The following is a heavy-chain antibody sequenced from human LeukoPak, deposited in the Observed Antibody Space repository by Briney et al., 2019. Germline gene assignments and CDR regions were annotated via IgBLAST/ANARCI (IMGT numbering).Heavy chain of an antibody. J-gene: IGHJ4*02. Sequence: GGSLRLSCAVSGFTFSSYSLSWVRQPPGKGLEWVSGISGSGGSTHYADSVKGRFTISRDNSKSTLYLQMNSLRAEDTAVYYCAKENYDTSGYYYIPYYFDYWGQGTLVTVSS. V-gene: IGHV3-23*01. CDR1: GFTFSSYS. D-gene: IGHD3-22*01. CDR3: AKENYDTSGYYYIPYYFDY. CDR2: ISGSGGST.